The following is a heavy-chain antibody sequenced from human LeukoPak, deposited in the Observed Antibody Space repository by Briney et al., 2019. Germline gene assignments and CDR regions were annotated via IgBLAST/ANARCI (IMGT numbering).Heavy chain of an antibody. CDR1: GFTFSSYW. Sequence: GGSLRLSCEASGFTFSSYWMSWVRQAPGKGLEWVANLKQDGSEKYYVDSVKGRFTISRDNAKNSLYLQMNSLRAEDTAVYYCARVLKQQLTSFAFDIWGQGTMVTVSS. CDR2: LKQDGSEK. J-gene: IGHJ3*02. CDR3: ARVLKQQLTSFAFDI. V-gene: IGHV3-7*01. D-gene: IGHD6-13*01.